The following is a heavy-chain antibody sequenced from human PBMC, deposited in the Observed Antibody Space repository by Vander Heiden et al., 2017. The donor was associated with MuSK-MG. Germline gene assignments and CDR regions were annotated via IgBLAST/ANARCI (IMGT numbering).Heavy chain of an antibody. D-gene: IGHD3-22*01. CDR3: TTDKGHYYDSSRH. V-gene: IGHV3-15*01. J-gene: IGHJ4*02. CDR2: IKGKTDRGTT. CDR1: GSTVSNAW. Sequence: EVQLLQSGGGSVKPVGSLRLSCAAPGSTVSNAWLGWDRKAPGKGLGWVGRIKGKTDRGTTDNAAPVKGRFTIARDESKNTLYLQMNSLKTEDTAVYYCTTDKGHYYDSSRHWGQGTLVTVSS.